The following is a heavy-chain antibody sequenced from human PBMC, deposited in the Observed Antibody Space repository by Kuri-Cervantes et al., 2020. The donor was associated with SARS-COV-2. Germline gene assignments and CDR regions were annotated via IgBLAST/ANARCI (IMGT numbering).Heavy chain of an antibody. CDR3: ARDNCSGGSCYGYYYMDV. CDR1: GDPMSSGNYY. Sequence: LRLSCTVSGDPMSSGNYYWSWIRQPAGKGLEWIGHIYTSGSTNYNPSLKSRVTISVDTSKNQFSLKLSSVTAADTAVYYCARDNCSGGSCYGYYYMDVWGKGTTVTVSS. D-gene: IGHD2-15*01. V-gene: IGHV4-61*09. J-gene: IGHJ6*03. CDR2: IYTSGST.